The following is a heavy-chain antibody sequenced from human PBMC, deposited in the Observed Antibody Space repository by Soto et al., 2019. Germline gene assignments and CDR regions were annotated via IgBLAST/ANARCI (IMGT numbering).Heavy chain of an antibody. Sequence: EVQLLESGGGLVQPGGSLRLSCAASGFTFSSYAMSWVRQAPGKGLEWVSAISGSGGSTYYADSVKGRFTISRDNSKNTLYLQMNSLRAEDTAVYYCAKFYGDYEKFPIYWYFDLWDRGTLVTVSS. V-gene: IGHV3-23*01. CDR2: ISGSGGST. J-gene: IGHJ2*01. CDR1: GFTFSSYA. D-gene: IGHD4-17*01. CDR3: AKFYGDYEKFPIYWYFDL.